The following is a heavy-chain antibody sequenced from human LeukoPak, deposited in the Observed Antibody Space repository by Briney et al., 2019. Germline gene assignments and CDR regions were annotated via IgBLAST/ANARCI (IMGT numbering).Heavy chain of an antibody. D-gene: IGHD1-26*01. CDR2: IYSGGST. CDR3: ARADFVKWWFDP. J-gene: IGHJ5*02. CDR1: GFTVSSNY. V-gene: IGHV3-66*02. Sequence: GGSLRLSCAASGFTVSSNYMSWVRQAPGKGLEWFSVIYSGGSTYYADSVKGRFTISRDNSKNTLYLQMNSLRAEDTAVYYCARADFVKWWFDPWGQGTLVTVSS.